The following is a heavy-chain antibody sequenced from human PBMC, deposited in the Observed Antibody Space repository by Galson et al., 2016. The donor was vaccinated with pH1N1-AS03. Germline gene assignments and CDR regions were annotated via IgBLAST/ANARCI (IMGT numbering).Heavy chain of an antibody. CDR2: INNEGTST. D-gene: IGHD3-22*01. CDR3: ARQDSSGYFHGLDV. J-gene: IGHJ3*01. CDR1: GFTFTTYW. V-gene: IGHV3-74*01. Sequence: SLRLSCAASGFTFTTYWMHWVRQAPGGGLVWVSSINNEGTSTRGTDSVKGRFFISRDNAKNTVYLQMNSLRAEDTAVYYCARQDSSGYFHGLDVWGRGTTATVSS.